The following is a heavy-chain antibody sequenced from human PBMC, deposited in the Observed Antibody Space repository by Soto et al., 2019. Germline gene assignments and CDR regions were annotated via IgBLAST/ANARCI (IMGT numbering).Heavy chain of an antibody. CDR2: ISGSGGST. J-gene: IGHJ4*02. CDR1: GVTCSSYA. Sequence: EVQLLESGGGLVQPGGSLRLSCAASGVTCSSYAMRWVRQSPGKGLEWVSAISGSGGSTYYADSVKGRFTISRDNSKNTLYMQMNSLRAEDTAVYYCAKGYYYDSSGASHPDYLGQGTLVTVSS. CDR3: AKGYYYDSSGASHPDY. V-gene: IGHV3-23*01. D-gene: IGHD3-22*01.